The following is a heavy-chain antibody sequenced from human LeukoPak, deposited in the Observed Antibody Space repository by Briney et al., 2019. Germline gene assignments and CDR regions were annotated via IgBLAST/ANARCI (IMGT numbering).Heavy chain of an antibody. CDR2: INPNSGGT. V-gene: IGHV1-2*04. J-gene: IGHJ4*02. Sequence: ASVKASCKASGYTFTGYYMHWVRQAPGQGLEWMGWINPNSGGTDYAQKFQGWVTMTRDTSISTAYMELSRLRSDDTAVYYCARIVYGDYGRYYFDYWGQGTLVTVSS. CDR1: GYTFTGYY. D-gene: IGHD4-17*01. CDR3: ARIVYGDYGRYYFDY.